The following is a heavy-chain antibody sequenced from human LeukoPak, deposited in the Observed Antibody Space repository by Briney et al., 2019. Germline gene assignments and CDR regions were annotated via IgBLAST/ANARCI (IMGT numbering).Heavy chain of an antibody. J-gene: IGHJ1*01. D-gene: IGHD2-15*01. CDR2: ISSSSSYI. CDR1: GFTFSSYS. CDR3: ARDGYCSGGSCYGTAEYFQH. V-gene: IGHV3-21*01. Sequence: GGSLRLSCAASGFTFSSYSMNWVRQAPGKGLEWVSSISSSSSYIYYADSVKGRFTISRDNAKNSLYLQMNSLRAEDTAVYYCARDGYCSGGSCYGTAEYFQHWGQGTLVTASS.